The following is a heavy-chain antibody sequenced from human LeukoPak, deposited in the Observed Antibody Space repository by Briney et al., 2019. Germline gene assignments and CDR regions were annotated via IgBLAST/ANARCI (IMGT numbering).Heavy chain of an antibody. CDR2: IWSDGTEK. Sequence: GGSLRLSCTASGFTYSHYGMHWVRQAPGKGLEWVAVIWSDGTEKHYSDAVKGRFTISRDNFGNTLYLQMNSLRGDDTAVYYCARDVERGFDYSNSLKYWGQGTLVTVSS. D-gene: IGHD4-11*01. J-gene: IGHJ4*02. CDR3: ARDVERGFDYSNSLKY. V-gene: IGHV3-33*08. CDR1: GFTYSHYG.